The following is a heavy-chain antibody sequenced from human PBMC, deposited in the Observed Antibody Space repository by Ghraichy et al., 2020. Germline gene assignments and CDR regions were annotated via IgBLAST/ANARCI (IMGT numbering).Heavy chain of an antibody. D-gene: IGHD3-22*01. CDR3: ARVASYYYDSSGYYYAASKAYFDY. J-gene: IGHJ4*02. Sequence: SLNISCTVSGGSISSGDYYWSWIRQPPGKGLEWIGYIYYSGSTYYNPSLKSRVTISVDTSKNQFSLKLSSVTAADTAVYYCARVASYYYDSSGYYYAASKAYFDYWGQGTLVTVSS. CDR2: IYYSGST. CDR1: GGSISSGDYY. V-gene: IGHV4-30-4*01.